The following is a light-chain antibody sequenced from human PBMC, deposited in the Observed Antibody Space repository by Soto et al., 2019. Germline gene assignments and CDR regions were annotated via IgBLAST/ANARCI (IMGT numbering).Light chain of an antibody. CDR3: GTWDSNLRGAYV. CDR2: DND. J-gene: IGLJ1*01. CDR1: SSNIGNNY. V-gene: IGLV1-51*01. Sequence: QSVLTQPPSVSAAPGQKVTISCSGSSSNIGNNYVSWYQQAPGAAPKPLIYDNDKRTSGIHDRFTGSKSGTSTTLDITGLQTGDEADYFCGTWDSNLRGAYVFGTGTKVTVL.